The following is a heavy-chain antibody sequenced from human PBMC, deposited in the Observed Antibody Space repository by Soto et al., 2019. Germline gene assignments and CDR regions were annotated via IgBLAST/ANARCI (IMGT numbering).Heavy chain of an antibody. CDR3: ARDTGNSFDY. J-gene: IGHJ4*02. CDR2: ISPHNGNT. V-gene: IGHV1-18*01. CDR1: GYTLNTYF. Sequence: HVQLVQSGGELKKPGASVKVSCNTSGYTLNTYFITWVRQAPGQGLEWMGWISPHNGNTNYAEKFQGRVTMTADTITKTAYMELRNLRIDDTAVYYCARDTGNSFDYWGQGTPVTVSS.